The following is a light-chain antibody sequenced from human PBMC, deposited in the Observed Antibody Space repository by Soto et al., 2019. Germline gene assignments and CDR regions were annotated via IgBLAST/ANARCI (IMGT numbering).Light chain of an antibody. V-gene: IGKV3-20*01. CDR3: QQYGSSPTWT. Sequence: ESVLTQSPGTLSLSPGERATLSFRASQSVSSSYLAWYQQKPGQAPRLLIYGASSRATGIPDRFSGSGSGTDFTLTISRLEPEDFAVYYCQQYGSSPTWTFGQGTKVDI. J-gene: IGKJ1*01. CDR1: QSVSSSY. CDR2: GAS.